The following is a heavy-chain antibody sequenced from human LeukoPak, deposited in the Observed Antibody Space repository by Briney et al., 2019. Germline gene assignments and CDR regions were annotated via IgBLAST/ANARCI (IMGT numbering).Heavy chain of an antibody. J-gene: IGHJ5*02. CDR1: GGSISSYY. Sequence: PSETLSLTCTVSGGSISSYYWSWIRQPPGKGLEWIGYIYYSGSTNYNPSLKSRVTISVDTSKNQFSLKLSSVTAADTAVYYCARGQVPAAIRGFDPWGQGTLVTVSS. V-gene: IGHV4-59*01. CDR3: ARGQVPAAIRGFDP. D-gene: IGHD2-2*01. CDR2: IYYSGST.